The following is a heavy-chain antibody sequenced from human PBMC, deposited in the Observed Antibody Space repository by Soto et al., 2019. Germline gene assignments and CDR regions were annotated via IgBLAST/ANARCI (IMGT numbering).Heavy chain of an antibody. D-gene: IGHD3-22*01. CDR3: AKKSYDSSGYYYYFDY. V-gene: IGHV3-23*01. Sequence: PGGSLRLSCAASGFTFSSYAMSWVRQAPGKGLESVSAISGGGDSTYYADSVKGRFTISRDNSKNTLYLQMNSLRAEDTAVYYCAKKSYDSSGYYYYFDYWGQGSLVTVSS. J-gene: IGHJ4*02. CDR2: ISGGGDST. CDR1: GFTFSSYA.